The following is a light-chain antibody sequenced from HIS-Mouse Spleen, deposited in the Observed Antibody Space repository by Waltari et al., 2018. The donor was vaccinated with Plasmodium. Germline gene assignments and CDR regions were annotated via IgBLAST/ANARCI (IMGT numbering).Light chain of an antibody. CDR2: AAS. V-gene: IGKV1D-8*02. CDR1: QCISSY. CDR3: QQYYSFPWT. J-gene: IGKJ1*01. Sequence: AIWMTQSPSLLSASTGDSVPISCRMSQCISSYLAWYQQKPGKAPELLIYAASTLQSGVPSRCSGSGSGTDFTLTISCLQSEDFATYYCQQYYSFPWTFGQGTKVEIK.